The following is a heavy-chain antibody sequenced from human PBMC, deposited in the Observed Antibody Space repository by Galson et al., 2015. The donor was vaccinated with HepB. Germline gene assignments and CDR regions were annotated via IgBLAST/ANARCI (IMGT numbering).Heavy chain of an antibody. CDR1: GGTFSSYA. J-gene: IGHJ5*02. Sequence: CKASGGTFSSYAISWVRQAPGQGLEWMGGIIPIFGIANYAQKFQGRVTITADKSTSTAYMELSSLRSEDTAVYYCAREGPSGYCSGGSCYRVKFDPWGQGTLVTVSS. V-gene: IGHV1-69*17. CDR3: AREGPSGYCSGGSCYRVKFDP. CDR2: IIPIFGIA. D-gene: IGHD2-15*01.